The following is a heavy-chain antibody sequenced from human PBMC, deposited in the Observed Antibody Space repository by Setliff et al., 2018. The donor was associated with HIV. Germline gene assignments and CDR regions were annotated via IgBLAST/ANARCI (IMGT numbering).Heavy chain of an antibody. Sequence: ASVKVSCKASGYTFINYDIYWVRQTTGQGLEWMGWMNPDSGNTGYAQKFQGRVTMTRNTSISTAYMELSSLRSEDTAVYYCARYYGSGSYPYYYYYGMDVWGQGTTVTVSS. CDR3: ARYYGSGSYPYYYYYGMDV. V-gene: IGHV1-8*02. J-gene: IGHJ6*02. D-gene: IGHD3-10*01. CDR2: MNPDSGNT. CDR1: GYTFINYD.